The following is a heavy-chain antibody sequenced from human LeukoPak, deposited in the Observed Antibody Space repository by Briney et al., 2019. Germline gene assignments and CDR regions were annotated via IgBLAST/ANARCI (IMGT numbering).Heavy chain of an antibody. CDR2: IKSKIEGETT. D-gene: IGHD4-17*01. Sequence: KPGGSLRLSCAASGFTFSNAWMSWVRQAPGTGLEWVGRIKSKIEGETTDYAAPVKGRFTISRDDSENTLYLRMNSLKTEDTAVYYCTPSVTTEGLFDYWGQGTLVTVSS. V-gene: IGHV3-15*01. CDR3: TPSVTTEGLFDY. CDR1: GFTFSNAW. J-gene: IGHJ4*02.